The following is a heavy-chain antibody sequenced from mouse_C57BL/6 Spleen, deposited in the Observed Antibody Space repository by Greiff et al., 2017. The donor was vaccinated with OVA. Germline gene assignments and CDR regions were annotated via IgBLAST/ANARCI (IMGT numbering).Heavy chain of an antibody. CDR3: ARGYWNGYFDY. D-gene: IGHD2-14*01. Sequence: EVQVVESGGGLVKPGGSLKLSCAASGFTFSDYGMHWVRQAPEQGLEWVAYISRGSSTIYYADTVKGRFTISRDNAKNTLFLQMTSLRSEDTAMYYCARGYWNGYFDYWGQGTTLTVSS. V-gene: IGHV5-17*01. CDR2: ISRGSSTI. J-gene: IGHJ2*01. CDR1: GFTFSDYG.